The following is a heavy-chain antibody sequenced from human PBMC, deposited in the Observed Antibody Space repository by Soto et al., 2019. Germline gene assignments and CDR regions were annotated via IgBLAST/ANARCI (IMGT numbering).Heavy chain of an antibody. CDR3: ARARGDHYDFWSGYYYYYYYGMDV. Sequence: ASVKVSCKASGYTFTGYYMHWVRQAPGQGLEWMGWINPNSGGTNYAQKFQGRVTMTRDTSISTAYMELSRLRSDDTAVYYCARARGDHYDFWSGYYYYYYYGMDVWGQGTTVTVSS. CDR1: GYTFTGYY. J-gene: IGHJ6*02. D-gene: IGHD3-3*01. CDR2: INPNSGGT. V-gene: IGHV1-2*02.